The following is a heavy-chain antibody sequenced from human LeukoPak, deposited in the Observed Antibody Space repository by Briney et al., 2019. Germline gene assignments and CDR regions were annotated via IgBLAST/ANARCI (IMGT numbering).Heavy chain of an antibody. D-gene: IGHD1-14*01. Sequence: ASVKVSCKASGYTFRGHGISWVRQAPGQGLEWLGWISADNSNTNAAQKFQGRVTVTTDTSTNTAYIELRNLKLDDTAVYYCARDENHWPGGKPIYDYWGQGTLVTVSS. CDR1: GYTFRGHG. V-gene: IGHV1-18*01. CDR2: ISADNSNT. CDR3: ARDENHWPGGKPIYDY. J-gene: IGHJ4*02.